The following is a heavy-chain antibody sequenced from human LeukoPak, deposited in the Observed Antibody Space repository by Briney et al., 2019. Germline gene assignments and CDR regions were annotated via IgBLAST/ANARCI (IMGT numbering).Heavy chain of an antibody. J-gene: IGHJ5*02. CDR1: GGSISSGGYY. CDR3: ARVGVYGWGSPPLWEPADP. Sequence: PSQTLSLTCTVSGGSISSGGYYWSWIRQHPGKGLEWIGYIYYSGSTYYNPSLKSRVTISVDTSKNQFSLKLSSVTAADTAVYYCARVGVYGWGSPPLWEPADPWGQGTLVTVSS. V-gene: IGHV4-31*03. CDR2: IYYSGST. D-gene: IGHD3-10*01.